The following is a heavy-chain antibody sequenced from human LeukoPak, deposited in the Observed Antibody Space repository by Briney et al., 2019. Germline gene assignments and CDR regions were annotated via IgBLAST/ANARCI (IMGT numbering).Heavy chain of an antibody. Sequence: ASVKVSCKASGYTFTSYAMHWVRQAPGQRLEWMGWINAGNGNTKYSQKFQGRVTITRDTSASTAYMELSGLRSEDTAVYYCARAGTTVTDFDYWGQGTLVTVSS. J-gene: IGHJ4*02. CDR2: INAGNGNT. CDR3: ARAGTTVTDFDY. CDR1: GYTFTSYA. V-gene: IGHV1-3*01. D-gene: IGHD4-17*01.